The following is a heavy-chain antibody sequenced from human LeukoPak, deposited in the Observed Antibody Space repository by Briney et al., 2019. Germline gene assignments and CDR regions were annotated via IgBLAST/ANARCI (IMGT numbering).Heavy chain of an antibody. J-gene: IGHJ4*02. CDR1: GYTFSSYD. CDR2: INAGNGDT. D-gene: IGHD1-26*01. CDR3: ARAQLGSYRPGDY. Sequence: ASEKVSCKASGYTFSSYDIHWVRQPPGQRLAWMGRINAGNGDTKYSEKFQGKVTITRDTSASTDYMELGSLRSEDTAVYYCARAQLGSYRPGDYWGQGTLVTVSS. V-gene: IGHV1-3*01.